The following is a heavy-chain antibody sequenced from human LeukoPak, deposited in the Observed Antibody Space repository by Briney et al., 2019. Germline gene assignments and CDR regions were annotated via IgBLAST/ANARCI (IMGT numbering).Heavy chain of an antibody. J-gene: IGHJ3*02. CDR2: IRSKANSYAT. Sequence: PGGSLRLSCAASGFTFSGSAMHWVRQASGKGLEWVGRIRSKANSYATAYAASVKGRVTISRDDSKNTAYLQMNSLKTEDTAVYYCTRHDGCSGGSCYPDDAFDIWGQGTMVTVSS. V-gene: IGHV3-73*01. CDR1: GFTFSGSA. CDR3: TRHDGCSGGSCYPDDAFDI. D-gene: IGHD2-15*01.